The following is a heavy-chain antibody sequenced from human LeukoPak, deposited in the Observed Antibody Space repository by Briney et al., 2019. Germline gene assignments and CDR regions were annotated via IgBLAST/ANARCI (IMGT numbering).Heavy chain of an antibody. CDR2: IWYDGSSK. J-gene: IGHJ4*02. CDR1: GFTFSSYW. Sequence: GGSLRLSCAASGFTFSSYWMHWVRQAPAKGLEWGAVIWYDGSSKYYADSVKGRFTISRDNSKNTLYLQMDSLRAEDTAVYYCARVHSSSWAYFDNWGQGTLVTVSS. V-gene: IGHV3-33*08. D-gene: IGHD6-13*01. CDR3: ARVHSSSWAYFDN.